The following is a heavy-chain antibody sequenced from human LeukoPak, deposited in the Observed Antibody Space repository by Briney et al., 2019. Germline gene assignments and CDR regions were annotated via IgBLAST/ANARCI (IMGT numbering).Heavy chain of an antibody. V-gene: IGHV4-38-2*02. CDR1: GYSINSGYY. CDR3: ARSPTKRVTDDY. CDR2: IYRSGST. D-gene: IGHD5-18*01. Sequence: SETLSLTCTVSGYSINSGYYWVWIRQPPGKGLEWIGSIYRSGSTNYSPSLKSRVTISVDKSKTQFSLTLTSVTAADTAVYFCARSPTKRVTDDYWGQGTLVTVSS. J-gene: IGHJ4*02.